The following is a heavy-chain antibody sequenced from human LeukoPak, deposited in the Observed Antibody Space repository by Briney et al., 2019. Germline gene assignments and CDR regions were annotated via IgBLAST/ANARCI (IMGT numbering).Heavy chain of an antibody. V-gene: IGHV4-59*01. CDR2: IYYSGST. Sequence: SETLSLTRTVSGGSISSYYWRWLRQPPGKGLEWIGYIYYSGSTYYNPSLKSRVTISVDTSKNQFSLKLSSVTAADTAVYYCARALERGAFDIWGQGTMVTVSS. CDR1: GGSISSYY. J-gene: IGHJ3*02. CDR3: ARALERGAFDI.